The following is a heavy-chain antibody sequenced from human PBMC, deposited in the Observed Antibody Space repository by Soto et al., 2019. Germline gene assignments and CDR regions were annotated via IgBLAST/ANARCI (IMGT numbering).Heavy chain of an antibody. CDR3: ARDKPDYYDSSGYSYFDY. D-gene: IGHD3-22*01. Sequence: ASVKVSCKASGYTFTSYYMHWVRQAPGQGLEWMGIINPSGGSTSYAQKFQGRVTMTRDTSTSTVYMELSSLRSEDTAVYYCARDKPDYYDSSGYSYFDYWGQGTLVTAPQ. CDR1: GYTFTSYY. V-gene: IGHV1-46*01. J-gene: IGHJ4*02. CDR2: INPSGGST.